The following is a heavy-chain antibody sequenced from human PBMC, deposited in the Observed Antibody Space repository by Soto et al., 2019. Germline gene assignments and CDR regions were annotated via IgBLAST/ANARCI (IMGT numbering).Heavy chain of an antibody. D-gene: IGHD2-15*01. V-gene: IGHV3-23*01. CDR1: GFTFSSYA. Sequence: EVQLLESGGGLVQPGGSLRLSCAASGFTFSSYAMSWVRQAPGKGLEWVSAISGSGGSTYYADSVKGRFTISRDNSKNTLYLQMNSLRAEDTAVYYCANDGRLVGAATPFDYWGQGTLVTVSS. CDR2: ISGSGGST. J-gene: IGHJ4*02. CDR3: ANDGRLVGAATPFDY.